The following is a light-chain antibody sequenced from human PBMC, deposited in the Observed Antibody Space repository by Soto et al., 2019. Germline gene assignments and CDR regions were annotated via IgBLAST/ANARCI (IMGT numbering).Light chain of an antibody. V-gene: IGKV3-20*01. CDR2: GAS. J-gene: IGKJ1*01. CDR3: QQYGSSPWT. CDR1: QSVSSSY. Sequence: EIVLTQSPGTLSLSPGERATLSCRASQSVSSSYLAWYQQKPGQAPRPLIYGASSRAIGIPDRFSGSGSGTEFTLTISRLVPEDFAVYYCQQYGSSPWTFGQGTKVEIK.